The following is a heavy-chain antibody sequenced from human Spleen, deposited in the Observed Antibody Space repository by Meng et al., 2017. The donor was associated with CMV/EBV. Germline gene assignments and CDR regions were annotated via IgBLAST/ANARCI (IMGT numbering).Heavy chain of an antibody. Sequence: CAAAGFTFRSHGIHWVRQAPGKGLEWVAVIWYDGSNKYYADSVKGRFTISRDNSKNTLYLQMNSLRAEDTAVYYCAGSIAVAGELDYWGQGTLVTVSS. CDR3: AGSIAVAGELDY. D-gene: IGHD6-19*01. CDR1: GFTFRSHG. V-gene: IGHV3-33*03. CDR2: IWYDGSNK. J-gene: IGHJ4*02.